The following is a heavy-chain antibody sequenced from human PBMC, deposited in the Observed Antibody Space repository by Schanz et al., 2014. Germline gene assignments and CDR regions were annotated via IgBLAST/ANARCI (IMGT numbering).Heavy chain of an antibody. D-gene: IGHD3-3*01. J-gene: IGHJ6*03. CDR3: ASGEARVTSSGVVIVPMNV. CDR2: IHTGSGNT. V-gene: IGHV1-3*04. Sequence: QVQLVQSAPEVKKPGASVKVSCQASGYTFAGHAVHWVRQAPGQGPEWVGWIHTGSGNTKYSQKFEGRVTITRDTSASIVYMELSRLRSEDTAVFFCASGEARVTSSGVVIVPMNVWGKGTTVIVS. CDR1: GYTFAGHA.